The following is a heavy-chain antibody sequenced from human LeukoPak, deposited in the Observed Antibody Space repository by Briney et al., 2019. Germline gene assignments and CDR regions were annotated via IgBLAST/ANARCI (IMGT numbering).Heavy chain of an antibody. Sequence: SETLSLTCTVSGGSISNYYWNWIRQPPGKGLEWIGYIFYAGSTYYNPSLKSRVTMSVDTSKNQFSLRLSSVTAVDTAVYYCARIGPILGAAWVDYWGQGTLVSVSS. V-gene: IGHV4-59*12. CDR2: IFYAGST. D-gene: IGHD3-3*02. CDR1: GGSISNYY. J-gene: IGHJ4*02. CDR3: ARIGPILGAAWVDY.